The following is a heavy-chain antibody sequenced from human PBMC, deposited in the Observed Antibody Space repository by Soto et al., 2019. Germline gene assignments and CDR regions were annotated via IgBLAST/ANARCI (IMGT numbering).Heavy chain of an antibody. D-gene: IGHD2-2*02. V-gene: IGHV3-23*01. CDR1: GFTFSSYA. CDR2: ISGSGGST. J-gene: IGHJ4*02. Sequence: GGSLRLSCAASGFTFSSYAMSWVRQAPGKGLEWVSAISGSGGSTYYADSVKGRFTISRDNSKNMLYLQMNSLRAEDTAVYYCAKEGGYCSSTSCYTWFDYWGQGTLVPVSS. CDR3: AKEGGYCSSTSCYTWFDY.